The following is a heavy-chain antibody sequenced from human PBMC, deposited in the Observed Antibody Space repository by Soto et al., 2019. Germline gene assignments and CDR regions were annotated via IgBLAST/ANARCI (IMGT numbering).Heavy chain of an antibody. V-gene: IGHV3-23*01. CDR2: ISGSGGST. CDR3: AKSSVPGSSWSANFDY. D-gene: IGHD6-13*01. J-gene: IGHJ4*02. CDR1: GFTFSSYA. Sequence: PGGSLRLSCAASGFTFSSYAMSWVRRAAGKGLEWVSAISGSGGSTYFADSVKGRFTISRDNSKNTLYLQMNSLKAEDTAVYYCAKSSVPGSSWSANFDYWGQGTLVTSPQ.